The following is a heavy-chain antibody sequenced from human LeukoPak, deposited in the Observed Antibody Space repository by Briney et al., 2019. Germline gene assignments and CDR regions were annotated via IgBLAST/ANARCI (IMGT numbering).Heavy chain of an antibody. CDR1: GFTFSSYS. J-gene: IGHJ4*02. V-gene: IGHV3-21*01. Sequence: GGSLRLSCAASGFTFSSYSMNWVRQAPGKGLEWVSSISSSSSYIYYADSVKGRFTISRDNAKNSLYLQMNSLRAEDTAVYYCAGGMSLPGIAVAGIDYWGQGSLVTVSS. D-gene: IGHD6-19*01. CDR2: ISSSSSYI. CDR3: AGGMSLPGIAVAGIDY.